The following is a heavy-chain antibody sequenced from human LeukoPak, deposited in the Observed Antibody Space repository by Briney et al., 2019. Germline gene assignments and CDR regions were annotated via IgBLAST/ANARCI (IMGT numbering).Heavy chain of an antibody. Sequence: ASVKVSCKASGGTFSSYAISWVRQAPGQGLEWMGGIIPIFGTANYAQKFQGRVTITADESTSTAYMELSSLRPEDTAVYYCARVVDSSGYYYDYWGQGTLVTVSS. CDR2: IIPIFGTA. CDR1: GGTFSSYA. D-gene: IGHD3-22*01. CDR3: ARVVDSSGYYYDY. V-gene: IGHV1-69*13. J-gene: IGHJ4*02.